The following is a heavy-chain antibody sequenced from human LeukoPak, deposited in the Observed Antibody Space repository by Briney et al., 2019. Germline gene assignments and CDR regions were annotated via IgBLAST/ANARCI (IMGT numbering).Heavy chain of an antibody. CDR2: ISYEGSNK. D-gene: IGHD3-9*01. Sequence: GGSLRPSCAASGFTFSSYGVQWVRQAPGEGLGWVAVISYEGSNKYYADSVKGRFTISRDNSKNTLYLQMNSLKTEDTAVYYCTREPGLRYFDWVDWGQGTLVTVSS. J-gene: IGHJ4*02. CDR3: TREPGLRYFDWVD. CDR1: GFTFSSYG. V-gene: IGHV3-30*03.